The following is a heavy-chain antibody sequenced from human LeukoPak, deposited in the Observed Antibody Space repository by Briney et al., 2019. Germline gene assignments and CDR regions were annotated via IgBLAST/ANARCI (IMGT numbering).Heavy chain of an antibody. CDR3: AKDRYSSGWYSDFDN. V-gene: IGHV3-30*18. Sequence: PGGSLRLSCAASGFTFSDYAMHWVRQAPGKGLEWVAVISDDGSNKYYADSVKGRFTISRDNSKHTVYLQMNSLGAEDTAVYYCAKDRYSSGWYSDFDNWGQGTLVTVSS. CDR1: GFTFSDYA. CDR2: ISDDGSNK. D-gene: IGHD6-19*01. J-gene: IGHJ4*02.